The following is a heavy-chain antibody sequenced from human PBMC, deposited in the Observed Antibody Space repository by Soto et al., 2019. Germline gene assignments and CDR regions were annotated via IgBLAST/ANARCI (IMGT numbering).Heavy chain of an antibody. Sequence: QVQLVESGGGVVQPGRSLRLSCAASGFTFSSYAMHWVRQAPGKGLEWVAVISYDGSNKYYADSVKGRFTISRDNSKNTLYLKMNSLRVEDTAVYYCARSGYSDAFDTWGQGKMVPVSS. CDR2: ISYDGSNK. CDR3: ARSGYSDAFDT. CDR1: GFTFSSYA. V-gene: IGHV3-30-3*01. J-gene: IGHJ3*02. D-gene: IGHD3-22*01.